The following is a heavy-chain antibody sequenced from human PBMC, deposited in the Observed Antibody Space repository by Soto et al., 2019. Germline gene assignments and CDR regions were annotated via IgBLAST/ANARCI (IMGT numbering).Heavy chain of an antibody. CDR1: GFTFSRYV. V-gene: IGHV3-23*01. Sequence: GGSLRLSCAASGFTFSRYVMSWVRQAPGKGLEWVSGISGSGGITYYADSVKGRFTISRDNSKNTVYLQMNNLRAEDTAVYYCAKVPYTSGWHEGSDYWGQGTLVTVSS. D-gene: IGHD6-19*01. CDR2: ISGSGGIT. CDR3: AKVPYTSGWHEGSDY. J-gene: IGHJ4*02.